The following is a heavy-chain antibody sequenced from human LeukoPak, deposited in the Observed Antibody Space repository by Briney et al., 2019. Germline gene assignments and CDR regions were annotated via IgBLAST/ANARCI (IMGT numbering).Heavy chain of an antibody. V-gene: IGHV3-30-3*01. CDR2: ISYDGSNK. J-gene: IGHJ4*02. Sequence: SGGSLRLSCAASGFTFSSYAMHWVRQAPGKGLEWVAVISYDGSNKYYADSVKGRFTISRDNSMNTLYLQMNSLRAEDTAIYYCARGQSSPMYYFDYWGQGTLVAVSS. CDR3: ARGQSSPMYYFDY. CDR1: GFTFSSYA.